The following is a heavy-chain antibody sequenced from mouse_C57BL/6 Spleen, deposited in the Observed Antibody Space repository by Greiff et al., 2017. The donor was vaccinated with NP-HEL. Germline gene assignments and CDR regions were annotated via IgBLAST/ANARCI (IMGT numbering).Heavy chain of an antibody. V-gene: IGHV14-4*01. CDR3: TTQYGAPMYYLFAY. Sequence: VQLQQSGAELVRPGASVKLSCTASGFNIKDDYMHWVKQRPEQGLEWIGWIDPENGDPEYASKFQGKATITADTSSHTAYLQLSSLTSEDTAVYYCTTQYGAPMYYLFAYWGQGTLVTVSA. CDR1: GFNIKDDY. CDR2: IDPENGDP. D-gene: IGHD1-1*01. J-gene: IGHJ3*01.